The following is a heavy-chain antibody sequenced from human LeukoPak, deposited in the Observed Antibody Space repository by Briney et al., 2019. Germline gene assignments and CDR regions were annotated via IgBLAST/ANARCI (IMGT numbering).Heavy chain of an antibody. Sequence: GGSLRLSCAASGFDFSSNWMHWVRHAPGQGLVWVSRIKSDGISTNYADSVKGRFTISRDIAKNTLYLQMNSLRAEDTGVYYCAKDHYWSIDYWGRGTLVTVSS. J-gene: IGHJ4*02. CDR2: IKSDGIST. CDR1: GFDFSSNW. D-gene: IGHD3-3*01. CDR3: AKDHYWSIDY. V-gene: IGHV3-74*01.